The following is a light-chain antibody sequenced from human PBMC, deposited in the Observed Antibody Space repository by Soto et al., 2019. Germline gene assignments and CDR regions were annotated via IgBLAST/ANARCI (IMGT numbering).Light chain of an antibody. CDR2: GTS. V-gene: IGKV1-6*01. J-gene: IGKJ2*01. CDR1: QDIGND. CDR3: LQDYTSPYT. Sequence: AIQMTQSPSSLSASVGDRVTSTCRASQDIGNDLGWYQQKPGKAPKLLIYGTSTLQSGVPSRLSGSGSGTGFTLTISSLQPEDFAAYYSLQDYTSPYTLGQGTQLEIK.